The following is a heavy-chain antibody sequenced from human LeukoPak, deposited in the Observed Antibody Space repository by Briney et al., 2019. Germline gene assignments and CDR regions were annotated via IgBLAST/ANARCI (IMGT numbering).Heavy chain of an antibody. Sequence: ASVKVSCKASGYTFTSYYMHWVRQAPGQGPEWMGIINPSGGSTSYAQKFQGRVTMTRDTSTSTVYMELSSLRSEDTAVYYCARDFFEQAPYYYDSSGGGFDYWGQGTLVTVSS. D-gene: IGHD3-22*01. J-gene: IGHJ4*02. CDR1: GYTFTSYY. CDR3: ARDFFEQAPYYYDSSGGGFDY. CDR2: INPSGGST. V-gene: IGHV1-46*01.